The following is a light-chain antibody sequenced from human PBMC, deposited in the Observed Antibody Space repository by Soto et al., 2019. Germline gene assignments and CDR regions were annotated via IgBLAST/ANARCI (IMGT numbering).Light chain of an antibody. Sequence: IVLTQSPGTLSLSPGERATRACRASQSVSRSYVAWYQQKPGQAPRLLIQCASIRVTGIPDRFSGSGSGTDFTLTISRLEPEDFAVYYCQQYGSSPRTFGQGTKVELK. J-gene: IGKJ1*01. CDR2: CAS. CDR1: QSVSRSY. V-gene: IGKV3-20*01. CDR3: QQYGSSPRT.